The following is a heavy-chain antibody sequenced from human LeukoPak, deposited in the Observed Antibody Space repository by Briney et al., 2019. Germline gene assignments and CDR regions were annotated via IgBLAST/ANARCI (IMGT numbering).Heavy chain of an antibody. J-gene: IGHJ4*02. V-gene: IGHV3-21*01. CDR2: ISSSSSYI. Sequence: PGGSLRLSCAASGVTLSSYAMSWARQAPGKGLEWVSSISSSSSYIYYADSVKGRFTISRDNAKNSLYLQMNSLRAEDTAVYYCARDYYDKTYYFDYWGQGTLVTVSS. CDR1: GVTLSSYA. D-gene: IGHD3-22*01. CDR3: ARDYYDKTYYFDY.